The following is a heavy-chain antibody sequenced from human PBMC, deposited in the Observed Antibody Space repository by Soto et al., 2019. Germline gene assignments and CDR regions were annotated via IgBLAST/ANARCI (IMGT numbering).Heavy chain of an antibody. CDR1: GFTFSNYA. CDR3: AQDQGSSWYEIDY. V-gene: IGHV3-23*01. D-gene: IGHD6-13*01. CDR2: ISGSGAST. J-gene: IGHJ4*02. Sequence: GSLILCCAASGFTFSNYAVTWVRQAPGKGLEWVSTISGSGASTYYADSVKGRFTISRDNSNNTLYMQMNSLRAEDTAVYYCAQDQGSSWYEIDYWGQGNLVNVTS.